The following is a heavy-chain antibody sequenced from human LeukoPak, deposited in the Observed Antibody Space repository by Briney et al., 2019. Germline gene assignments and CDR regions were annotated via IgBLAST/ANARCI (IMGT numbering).Heavy chain of an antibody. V-gene: IGHV4-59*01. CDR1: GGSISSYY. CDR2: IYYSGST. CDR3: ARGSGNCYLLDY. J-gene: IGHJ4*02. Sequence: ASETLSLTCTVSGGSISSYYWSWIRQPPGKGLEWIGYIYYSGSTNYNPSLKSRVTMSIDTSKSQVSLKLSSVTAADTAMYYCARGSGNCYLLDYWGQGTLVTVSS. D-gene: IGHD1-26*01.